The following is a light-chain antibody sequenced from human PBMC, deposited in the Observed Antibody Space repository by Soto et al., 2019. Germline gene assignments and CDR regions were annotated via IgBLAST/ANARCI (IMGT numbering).Light chain of an antibody. Sequence: EIVLTQSPGTLSLSPGDRATLSCRASQGVSSSYVAWYQQKPGQAPRLLIYGASSRATGIPDRFSGSGSGTEFTLTISRLEPEDFAVYYCQQYGSSPPYTFGQGTKLEIK. J-gene: IGKJ2*01. V-gene: IGKV3-20*01. CDR1: QGVSSSY. CDR3: QQYGSSPPYT. CDR2: GAS.